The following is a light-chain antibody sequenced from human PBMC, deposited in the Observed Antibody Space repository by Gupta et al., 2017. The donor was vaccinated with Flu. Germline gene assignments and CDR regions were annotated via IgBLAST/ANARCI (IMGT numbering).Light chain of an antibody. V-gene: IGKV1-33*01. J-gene: IGKJ1*01. CDR3: QQFDKIPRT. Sequence: DIHMTQSPSSLSASVGDRVTITCQASQDISNYLNWYQQKPGKAPKLLIYDASNLETGVPSRFSGSGSGTDFTFTISSLQPEDIATYYCQQFDKIPRTFGQGTKVEIK. CDR2: DAS. CDR1: QDISNY.